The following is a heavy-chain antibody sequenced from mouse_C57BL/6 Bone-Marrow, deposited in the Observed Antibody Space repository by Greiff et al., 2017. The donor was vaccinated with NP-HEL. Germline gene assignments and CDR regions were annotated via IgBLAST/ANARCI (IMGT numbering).Heavy chain of an antibody. CDR1: GFNIKDDY. CDR2: IDPENGDT. D-gene: IGHD2-3*01. V-gene: IGHV14-4*01. Sequence: DVKLQESGAELVRPGASVKLSCTASGFNIKDDYMHWVKQRPEQGLEWIGWIDPENGDTEYASKFQGKATITADTSSNTAYLQLSSLTSEDTAVYYCTTIYDYWYFDVWGTGTTVTVSS. CDR3: TTIYDYWYFDV. J-gene: IGHJ1*03.